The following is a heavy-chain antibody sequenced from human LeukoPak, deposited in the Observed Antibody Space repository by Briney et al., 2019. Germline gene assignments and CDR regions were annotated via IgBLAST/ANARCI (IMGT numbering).Heavy chain of an antibody. Sequence: GGSLRLSCAASGFTVSSHYMTWVRQAPGKGLEWVSVIYSGGSTYYADSVRGRFTISRDNSKNTLYLQMNSLRAEDTAVYYCAKVETDSSGYYGVAFDIWGQGTMVTVSS. J-gene: IGHJ3*02. CDR1: GFTVSSHY. V-gene: IGHV3-53*05. D-gene: IGHD3-22*01. CDR3: AKVETDSSGYYGVAFDI. CDR2: IYSGGST.